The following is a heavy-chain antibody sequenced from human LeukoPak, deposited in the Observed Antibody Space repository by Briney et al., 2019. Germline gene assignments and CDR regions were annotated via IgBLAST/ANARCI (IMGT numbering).Heavy chain of an antibody. V-gene: IGHV3-23*01. CDR2: ISGSGGST. J-gene: IGHJ4*02. CDR1: GFTVSSNY. Sequence: GGSLRLSCAASGFTVSSNYMSWVRQAPGKGLEWVSAISGSGGSTYYADSVKGRFTISRDNSKNTLYLQMNSLRAEDTAVYYCAAPYYYDSSGYNYWGQGTLVTVSS. D-gene: IGHD3-22*01. CDR3: AAPYYYDSSGYNY.